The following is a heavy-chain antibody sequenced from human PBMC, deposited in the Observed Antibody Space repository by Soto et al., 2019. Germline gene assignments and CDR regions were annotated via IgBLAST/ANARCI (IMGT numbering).Heavy chain of an antibody. CDR1: GGSIRNYY. J-gene: IGHJ4*02. CDR2: VYESGVT. V-gene: IGHV4-59*01. D-gene: IGHD3-16*01. CDR3: ARDRFFDY. Sequence: QVQLQESGPGLVKPSETLSLTCTVSGGSIRNYYWSWIRQPPGKGLEWIGSVYESGVTNYNPSLESRVTISRDTSKSQFSLKLTSVTAADTAVYYCARDRFFDYWGQGTLVTVSS.